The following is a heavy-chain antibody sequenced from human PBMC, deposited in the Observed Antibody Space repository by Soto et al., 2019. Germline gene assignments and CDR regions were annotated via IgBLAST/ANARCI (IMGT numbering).Heavy chain of an antibody. Sequence: SETLSLTCTVSGGSISSSSYYWGWIRQPPGKGLEWIGTIYYRGITYYSPSLKSRVTISVDTSKNQFSLKLSSVTAADTAVYYCARDSGAAGGPYPNWFDPWGQGTLVTVSS. V-gene: IGHV4-39*07. CDR3: ARDSGAAGGPYPNWFDP. D-gene: IGHD6-13*01. J-gene: IGHJ5*02. CDR2: IYYRGIT. CDR1: GGSISSSSYY.